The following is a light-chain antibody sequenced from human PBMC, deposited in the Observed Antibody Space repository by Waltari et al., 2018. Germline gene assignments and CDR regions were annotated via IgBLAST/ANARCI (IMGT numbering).Light chain of an antibody. CDR2: GAS. V-gene: IGKV3-15*01. J-gene: IGKJ2*01. CDR3: QQCDEWPPRYT. Sequence: DTVLTQSPATLSVSPGDVAPLSCRASQVVRRNLAWYQQRPAQAPRLLIFGASTRAPGVAARFIGSGSGTEFTLTITGLQSEDSAIYFCQQCDEWPPRYTFGQGTTLEIK. CDR1: QVVRRN.